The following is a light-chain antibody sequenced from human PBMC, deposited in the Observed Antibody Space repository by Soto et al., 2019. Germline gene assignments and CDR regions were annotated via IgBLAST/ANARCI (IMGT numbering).Light chain of an antibody. J-gene: IGKJ2*01. V-gene: IGKV1-39*01. CDR3: QQSDSTPYT. Sequence: DIQMTQSPSSLSASVGDRVTITCRAMQSISNYLNWYQQKPGKAPNLLIYDASSLLSGVPSRFSGSGSGTDFTLTISSLQPEDFSIYYCQQSDSTPYTFGPGTQLEIK. CDR1: QSISNY. CDR2: DAS.